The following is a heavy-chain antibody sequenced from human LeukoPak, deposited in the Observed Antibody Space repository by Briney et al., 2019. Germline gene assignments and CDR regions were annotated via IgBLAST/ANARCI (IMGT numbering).Heavy chain of an antibody. J-gene: IGHJ4*02. CDR2: ISGTVGRT. D-gene: IGHD6-19*01. CDR1: GFTFSSYS. V-gene: IGHV3-23*01. CDR3: AKDRGSIAVAGIDY. Sequence: GGSLRLSCAASGFTFSSYSMSWVRQAPRKGLEWVSAISGTVGRTYYADSVKGRFTISRDNSKNTLYLQMNSLRAEDTAVYYCAKDRGSIAVAGIDYWGQGTLVTVSS.